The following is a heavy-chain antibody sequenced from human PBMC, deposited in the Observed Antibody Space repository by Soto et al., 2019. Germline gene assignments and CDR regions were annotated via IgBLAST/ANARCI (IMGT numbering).Heavy chain of an antibody. J-gene: IGHJ6*02. CDR3: AKDWSGSTSPCMDV. Sequence: GGSLRLSCAASGFTFINYAMTWVRQAPGKGLEWVSSISGGHADTYYADSVKGWFTIYRDNSRNTIYLQMDSLRAEDSAVYYCAKDWSGSTSPCMDVWGQGTTVTVSS. D-gene: IGHD3-3*01. CDR2: ISGGHADT. CDR1: GFTFINYA. V-gene: IGHV3-23*01.